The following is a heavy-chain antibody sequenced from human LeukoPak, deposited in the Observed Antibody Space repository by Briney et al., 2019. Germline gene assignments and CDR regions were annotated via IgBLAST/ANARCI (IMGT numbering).Heavy chain of an antibody. CDR2: ISSSSSTI. Sequence: GGSLRLSCTTSSFTFSSYWMSWVRQAPARGLEWVSYISSSSSTIYYADSVKGRFTISRDNAKNSRYLQMNSLRAEDTAVYYCARDVQAGYWGQGALVTVSS. J-gene: IGHJ4*02. CDR1: SFTFSSYW. CDR3: ARDVQAGY. D-gene: IGHD6-6*01. V-gene: IGHV3-48*01.